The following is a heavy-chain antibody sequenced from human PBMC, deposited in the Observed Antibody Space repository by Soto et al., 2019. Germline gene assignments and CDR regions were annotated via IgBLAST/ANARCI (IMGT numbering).Heavy chain of an antibody. V-gene: IGHV1-46*01. D-gene: IGHD3-16*01. J-gene: IGHJ5*02. CDR1: GYTFTTYF. Sequence: QVQLVQSGAEVKEPGASVKVSCKASGYTFTTYFINWVRQAPGQGLEWMGIINPSGGSTNYAQTFQGRVTMTKDTSTCTGYMELSSLSSAYTAVYYCARDPPGGGVCSNSNWFDPWGQGTLVTVSS. CDR2: INPSGGST. CDR3: ARDPPGGGVCSNSNWFDP.